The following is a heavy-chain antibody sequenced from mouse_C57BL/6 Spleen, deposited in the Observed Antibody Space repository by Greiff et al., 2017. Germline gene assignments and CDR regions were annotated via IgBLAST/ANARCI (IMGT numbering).Heavy chain of an antibody. CDR2: ISSGSSTI. V-gene: IGHV5-17*01. Sequence: EVKLMESGGGLVKPGGSLKLSCAASGFTFSDYGMHWVRQAPEKGLEWVAYISSGSSTIYYADTVKGRFTISRDNAKNTLFLQMTSLRSEDTAMYYCARPHHYYGSTYFDYWGQGTTLTVSS. D-gene: IGHD1-1*01. CDR1: GFTFSDYG. J-gene: IGHJ2*01. CDR3: ARPHHYYGSTYFDY.